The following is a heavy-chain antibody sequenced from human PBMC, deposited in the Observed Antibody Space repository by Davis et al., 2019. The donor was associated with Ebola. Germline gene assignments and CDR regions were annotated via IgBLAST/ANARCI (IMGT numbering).Heavy chain of an antibody. J-gene: IGHJ4*02. CDR1: GYRFTNSW. CDR2: IYPSDADT. V-gene: IGHV5-51*01. Sequence: GESLKISCKGSGYRFTNSWIGWVRQMPGKGLEWMGIIYPSDADTRYNPSFQGQVTISVDRSISTAYLQWSSLKASDTAMYYCARQESLYGSIDYWGQGTLVTVSS. CDR3: ARQESLYGSIDY. D-gene: IGHD6-13*01.